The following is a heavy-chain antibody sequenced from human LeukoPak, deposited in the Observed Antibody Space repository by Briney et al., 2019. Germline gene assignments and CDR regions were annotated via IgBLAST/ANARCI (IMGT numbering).Heavy chain of an antibody. Sequence: SETLSLTCAVYGGSFSGYYWSWIRQPPGKGLEWIGSIYHSGSTYYNPSLKSRVTISVDTSKNQFSLKLSSVTAADTAVYYCARHRTGSYPVGFDPWGQGTLVIVSS. V-gene: IGHV4-34*01. D-gene: IGHD1-26*01. CDR1: GGSFSGYY. CDR2: IYHSGST. CDR3: ARHRTGSYPVGFDP. J-gene: IGHJ5*02.